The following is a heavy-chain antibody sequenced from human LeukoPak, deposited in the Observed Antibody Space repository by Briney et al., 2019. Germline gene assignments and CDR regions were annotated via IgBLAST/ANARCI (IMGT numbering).Heavy chain of an antibody. CDR3: ARGRYYDILTGYYT. J-gene: IGHJ4*02. CDR2: INHSGST. Sequence: SETLSLTCAVYGGSFSGYYWSWIRQPPGKGLEWIGEINHSGSTNYNPSLKSRVTISVDTSKNQFSLKLSSVTAADTAVYYCARGRYYDILTGYYTWGQGTLVTVSS. CDR1: GGSFSGYY. D-gene: IGHD3-9*01. V-gene: IGHV4-34*01.